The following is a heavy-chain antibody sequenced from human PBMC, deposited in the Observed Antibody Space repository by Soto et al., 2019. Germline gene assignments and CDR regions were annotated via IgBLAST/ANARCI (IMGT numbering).Heavy chain of an antibody. Sequence: GGSLRLSCASSGFTFSSYAMHWVRHAPGKGLEWVAVISYDGSNKYYADSVKGRFTISRDNYKNTLYLQMNSLRAEDTAVYYCARVNYYDSRGYWYAFDILGGGTMVIAS. V-gene: IGHV3-30-3*01. D-gene: IGHD3-22*01. J-gene: IGHJ3*02. CDR2: ISYDGSNK. CDR1: GFTFSSYA. CDR3: ARVNYYDSRGYWYAFDI.